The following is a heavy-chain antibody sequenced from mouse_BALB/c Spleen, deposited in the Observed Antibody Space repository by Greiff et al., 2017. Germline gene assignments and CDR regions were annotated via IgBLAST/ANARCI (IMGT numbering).Heavy chain of an antibody. CDR3: ARAPFYYAMDY. Sequence: EVHLVESGGGLVKPGGSLKLSCAASGFTFSSYAMSWVRQTPEKRLEWVASISSGGSTYYPDSVKGRFTISRDNARNILYLQMSSLRSEDTAMYYCARAPFYYAMDYWGQGTSVTVSS. CDR2: ISSGGST. V-gene: IGHV5-6-5*01. J-gene: IGHJ4*01. CDR1: GFTFSSYA.